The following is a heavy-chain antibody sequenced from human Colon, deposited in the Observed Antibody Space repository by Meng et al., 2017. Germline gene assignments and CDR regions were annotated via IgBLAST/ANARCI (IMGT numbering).Heavy chain of an antibody. V-gene: IGHV4-61*01. CDR3: ARGASDYDFDY. J-gene: IGHJ4*02. Sequence: QGQLQGPGPGLVRPSATLSLTCTVSGGSVSSGSYYWSWIRQPPGKGLEWIGYIYYSGSTNYNPSLKSRVTISVDTSKNQFSLKLSSVTAADTAVYYCARGASDYDFDYWGQGTLVTVSS. D-gene: IGHD3-22*01. CDR1: GGSVSSGSYY. CDR2: IYYSGST.